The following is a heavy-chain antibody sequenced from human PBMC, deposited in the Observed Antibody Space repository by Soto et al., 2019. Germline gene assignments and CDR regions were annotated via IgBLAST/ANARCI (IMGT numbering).Heavy chain of an antibody. CDR1: GFTINSNA. CDR3: AKDLHSTVTTQY. V-gene: IGHV3-23*01. CDR2: ISGSAGAT. Sequence: PGGSLRLSCTVSGFTINSNAMSWVRQAPGKGLEWVTTISGSAGATYYADSVKGRFTISRDTSKNTLYLQMNNLRAEDTALYYCAKDLHSTVTTQYWGQGTLVTVSS. D-gene: IGHD4-17*01. J-gene: IGHJ4*02.